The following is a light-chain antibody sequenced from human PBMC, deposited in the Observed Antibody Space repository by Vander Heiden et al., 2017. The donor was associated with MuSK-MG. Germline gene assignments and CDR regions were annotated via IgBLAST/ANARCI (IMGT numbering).Light chain of an antibody. Sequence: QRVTISCSGSSSNIGPNTVNWYQQLPGTAPKLLMYRNNQRPSGVPDRFSGSKSGTSASLATSGLQAEDEADFYCASWDDSRNGVVFGGGTKLTVL. CDR2: RNN. CDR3: ASWDDSRNGVV. V-gene: IGLV1-44*01. J-gene: IGLJ2*01. CDR1: SSNIGPNT.